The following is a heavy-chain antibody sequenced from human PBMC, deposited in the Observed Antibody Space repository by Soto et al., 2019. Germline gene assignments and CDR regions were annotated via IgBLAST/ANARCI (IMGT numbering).Heavy chain of an antibody. Sequence: QVQLVQSGAEVKKPGASVKVSCKASGYTFTGYYIHWVRQAPGQGLEWMGWINPNNGDTNYAQKFQGRVSMTRDTSTSTGYMELSSLRFDDTAVYYCARHSGYDYVFDYWGQGSLVTVSS. CDR3: ARHSGYDYVFDY. J-gene: IGHJ4*02. D-gene: IGHD5-12*01. CDR1: GYTFTGYY. V-gene: IGHV1-2*02. CDR2: INPNNGDT.